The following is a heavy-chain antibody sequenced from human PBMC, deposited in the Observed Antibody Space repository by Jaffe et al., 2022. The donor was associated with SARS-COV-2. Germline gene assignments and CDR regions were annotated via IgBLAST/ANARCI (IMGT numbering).Heavy chain of an antibody. Sequence: QVQLVESGGGVVQPGRSLRLSCAASGFPFSDFAIHWVRQVIGRGPEWVAVISFDGSKQYYADSVKGRFTISRDNSKNTLYLQMNSLRPDDTAVYYCATSVDVWGNGTTVTVSS. CDR1: GFPFSDFA. V-gene: IGHV3-30*04. CDR2: ISFDGSKQ. CDR3: ATSVDV. J-gene: IGHJ6*03.